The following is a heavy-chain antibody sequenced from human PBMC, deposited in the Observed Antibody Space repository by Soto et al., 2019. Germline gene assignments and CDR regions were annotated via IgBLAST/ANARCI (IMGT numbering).Heavy chain of an antibody. Sequence: SVKVSCKASGGTFSSYAISWVRQAPGQGLEWIGGIIPIFGTANYAQKFQGRVTITADESTSTAYMELSSLRSEDTAVYYFARNQWRDYRGVYYYYGIDVWGQGTTVTVSS. V-gene: IGHV1-69*13. CDR1: GGTFSSYA. D-gene: IGHD4-4*01. J-gene: IGHJ6*02. CDR3: ARNQWRDYRGVYYYYGIDV. CDR2: IIPIFGTA.